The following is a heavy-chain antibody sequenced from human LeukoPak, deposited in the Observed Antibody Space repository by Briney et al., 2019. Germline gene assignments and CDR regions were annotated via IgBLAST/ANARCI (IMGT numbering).Heavy chain of an antibody. Sequence: KTGGSLRLSCAASGSTFTNAWMSWVRQAPGKGMEWVGRIKSKTDGGTTDYAAPVKGRFTISRDDSKNTLYLQMNSLNTEDTAVYYCTTVLIGYCSSSSCYAGDFWGQGTLVIVSS. CDR1: GSTFTNAW. D-gene: IGHD2-2*01. J-gene: IGHJ4*02. V-gene: IGHV3-15*01. CDR3: TTVLIGYCSSSSCYAGDF. CDR2: IKSKTDGGTT.